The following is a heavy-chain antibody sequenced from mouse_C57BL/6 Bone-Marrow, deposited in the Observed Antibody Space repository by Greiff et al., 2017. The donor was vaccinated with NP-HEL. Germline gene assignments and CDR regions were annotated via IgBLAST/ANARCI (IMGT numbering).Heavy chain of an antibody. Sequence: QVQLQQPGAELVKPGASVKLSCKASGYTFTSYWMHWVKQRPGQGLEWIGMIHPNSGSTNYNEKFKSKATLTVDKSSSTAYMQLSSLTSEDSAVYYCARVGWLPTILYYYAMDYWGQGTSVTVSS. D-gene: IGHD2-3*01. J-gene: IGHJ4*01. CDR2: IHPNSGST. V-gene: IGHV1-64*01. CDR1: GYTFTSYW. CDR3: ARVGWLPTILYYYAMDY.